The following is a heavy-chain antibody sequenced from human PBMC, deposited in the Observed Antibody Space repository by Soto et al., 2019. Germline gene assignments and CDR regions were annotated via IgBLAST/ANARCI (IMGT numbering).Heavy chain of an antibody. V-gene: IGHV4-34*01. Sequence: TSETLSLTCAVYGGSFSGYYWSWIRQPPGKGLEWIGEIYHSGSTNYNPSIKSRVTISVDKSKNQFSLKLSSVTAADTAVYYCASRPTTPFDYWGQGTLVTVSS. CDR3: ASRPTTPFDY. CDR2: IYHSGST. CDR1: GGSFSGYY. J-gene: IGHJ4*02. D-gene: IGHD2-2*01.